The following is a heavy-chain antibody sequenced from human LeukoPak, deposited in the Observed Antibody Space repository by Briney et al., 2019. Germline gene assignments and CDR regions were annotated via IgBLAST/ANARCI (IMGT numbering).Heavy chain of an antibody. Sequence: GGSLRLSCAASGFTFSSYAMSWVRQAPGEGLKWVSAISGSGVSTYYADSVKGRFTISRDNSKNTLYLQMNSLRAEDTAVYHCAKGKGRVDYWGQGTLVTVSS. D-gene: IGHD5-24*01. CDR2: ISGSGVST. CDR1: GFTFSSYA. J-gene: IGHJ4*02. CDR3: AKGKGRVDY. V-gene: IGHV3-23*01.